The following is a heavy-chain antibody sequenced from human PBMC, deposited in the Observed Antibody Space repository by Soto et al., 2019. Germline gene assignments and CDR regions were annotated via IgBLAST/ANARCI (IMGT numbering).Heavy chain of an antibody. CDR3: ARVPPSTGRYYGMDV. Sequence: PSETLSLTCTVSGGSISSGGYYWSWIRQHPGKGLEWIGYIYYSGSTYYNPSLKSRVTISVDTSKNQFSLKLSSVTAADTAVYYCARVPPSTGRYYGMDVWGQGTTVTVSS. CDR2: IYYSGST. V-gene: IGHV4-31*03. J-gene: IGHJ6*02. CDR1: GGSISSGGYY. D-gene: IGHD7-27*01.